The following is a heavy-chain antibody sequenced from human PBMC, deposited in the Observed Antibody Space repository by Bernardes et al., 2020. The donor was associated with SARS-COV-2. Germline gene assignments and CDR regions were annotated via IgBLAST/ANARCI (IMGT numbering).Heavy chain of an antibody. J-gene: IGHJ6*02. V-gene: IGHV3-21*01. CDR1: GFTFSSYS. CDR2: ISSSSSYI. Sequence: GGSLRLSCAASGFTFSSYSMNWVRQAPGKGLEWVSSISSSSSYIYYADSVKGRFTISSDNAKNSLYLQMNSLRAEDTAVYYCARVPQASHCSSTSCYSKLYYYYGMDVWGQGTTVTVSS. CDR3: ARVPQASHCSSTSCYSKLYYYYGMDV. D-gene: IGHD2-2*01.